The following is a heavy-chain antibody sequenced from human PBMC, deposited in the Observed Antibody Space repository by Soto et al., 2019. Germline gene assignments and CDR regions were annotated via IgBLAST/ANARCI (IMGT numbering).Heavy chain of an antibody. CDR2: ISVSGDSR. V-gene: IGHV3-23*01. Sequence: GGSLRLSCATSGFTFSSYAMSWVRQAPVKGLEWVSGISVSGDSRYDADSVKGRFTISRDNSKSTLYLQMNSLRAEDTAVYYCATIFRYGDPKYWGQGVLVTVSS. D-gene: IGHD2-21*02. CDR1: GFTFSSYA. J-gene: IGHJ4*02. CDR3: ATIFRYGDPKY.